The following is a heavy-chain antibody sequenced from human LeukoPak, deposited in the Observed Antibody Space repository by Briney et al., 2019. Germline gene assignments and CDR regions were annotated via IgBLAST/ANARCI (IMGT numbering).Heavy chain of an antibody. CDR3: ATYYGSGSFGYMDV. Sequence: GGSLRLSWGASGFTGSSNYMSGGRHAPGKGLEWVAVIWYDGSNKFYPDSVKGRFTISRDTSNNMLHLQMDSLRAEDTAVYYCATYYGSGSFGYMDVWGQGTTVTVSS. J-gene: IGHJ6*03. V-gene: IGHV3-33*08. CDR1: GFTGSSNY. CDR2: IWYDGSNK. D-gene: IGHD3-10*01.